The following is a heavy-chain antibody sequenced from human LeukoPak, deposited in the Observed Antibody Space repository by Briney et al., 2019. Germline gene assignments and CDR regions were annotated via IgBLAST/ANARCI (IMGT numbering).Heavy chain of an antibody. CDR1: GGSISSSGHY. CDR3: ARGPGYGSGSSMGPFFDY. Sequence: PSETLSLTCTVSGGSISSSGHYWGWIRQPPGKGLEWIGTMFYTGSTYYNPSLKSRVTISVDTTKNQFSLKLSSVTAADTAVYYCARGPGYGSGSSMGPFFDYWGQGTLVTVSS. CDR2: MFYTGST. V-gene: IGHV4-39*01. J-gene: IGHJ4*02. D-gene: IGHD3-10*01.